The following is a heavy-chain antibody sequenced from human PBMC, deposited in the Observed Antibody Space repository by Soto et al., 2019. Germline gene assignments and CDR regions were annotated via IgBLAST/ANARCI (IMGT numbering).Heavy chain of an antibody. CDR1: GFTFSSYA. V-gene: IGHV3-23*01. CDR2: ISGSGGST. Sequence: GGSLRLSCAASGFTFSSYAMTWVRQAPGKGLEWVSAISGSGGSTYYADSVKGRFTISRDNSKNTLYLQMNSLRAEDTAGYFCAKAYSNSPNWFDPWGQGTLVTVSS. J-gene: IGHJ5*02. CDR3: AKAYSNSPNWFDP. D-gene: IGHD6-6*01.